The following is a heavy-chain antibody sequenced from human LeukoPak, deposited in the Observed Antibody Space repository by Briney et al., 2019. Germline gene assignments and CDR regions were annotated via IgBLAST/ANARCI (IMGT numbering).Heavy chain of an antibody. CDR1: GFTFSSYA. CDR3: AKTLRTGSGSYYSPYYYGMDV. Sequence: GGSLRLSCATSGFTFSSYAMSWVRQAPGKGLEWVSGIGASGGSIYYADSVKGRFTISRDNSKNTLYLQMNSLRAEDTAVYYCAKTLRTGSGSYYSPYYYGMDVWAQGTTVTVSS. V-gene: IGHV3-23*01. CDR2: IGASGGSI. J-gene: IGHJ6*02. D-gene: IGHD3-10*01.